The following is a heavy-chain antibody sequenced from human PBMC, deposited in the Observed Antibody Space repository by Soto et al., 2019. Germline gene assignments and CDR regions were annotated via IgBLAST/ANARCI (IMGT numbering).Heavy chain of an antibody. CDR2: INPNSGGT. CDR1: GYTFTGYY. D-gene: IGHD3-3*01. Sequence: ASVKVSCKASGYTFTGYYMHWVRQAPGQGLEWMGWINPNSGGTNYAQKFQGWVTMTRDTSISTAYMELSRLRSGDTAVYYCARDRELYYDFWSGRTTRMYYYYGMDVWGQGTTVTVSS. J-gene: IGHJ6*02. CDR3: ARDRELYYDFWSGRTTRMYYYYGMDV. V-gene: IGHV1-2*04.